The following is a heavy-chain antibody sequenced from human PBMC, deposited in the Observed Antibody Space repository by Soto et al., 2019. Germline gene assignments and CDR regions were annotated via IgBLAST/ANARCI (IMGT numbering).Heavy chain of an antibody. Sequence: PGGSLRLSCAASGFTFSNYAVTWVRQAPGKGLEWVSTISGSGGSTYYADSVKGRFTISRDNSKNTLYLQMNSLRAEDTAVYYCAKDQGSRWYELAYSGQGTLVTVSS. CDR2: ISGSGGST. D-gene: IGHD6-13*01. V-gene: IGHV3-23*01. CDR1: GFTFSNYA. CDR3: AKDQGSRWYELAY. J-gene: IGHJ1*01.